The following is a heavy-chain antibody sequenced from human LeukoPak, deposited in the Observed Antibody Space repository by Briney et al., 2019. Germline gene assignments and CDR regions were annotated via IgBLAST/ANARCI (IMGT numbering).Heavy chain of an antibody. D-gene: IGHD2/OR15-2a*01. CDR1: GFTFTNAW. CDR2: IKSKTDGGTT. CDR3: TTAGTLANLAS. J-gene: IGHJ5*02. V-gene: IGHV3-15*01. Sequence: GGSLRLSCAASGFTFTNAWMSWVRQAPGKGLEWVGLIKSKTDGGTTAYAAPVKGRLTISRDDSKDTLYLQVNSLRDDDTAVYYCTTAGTLANLASWGQGTQVTVSS.